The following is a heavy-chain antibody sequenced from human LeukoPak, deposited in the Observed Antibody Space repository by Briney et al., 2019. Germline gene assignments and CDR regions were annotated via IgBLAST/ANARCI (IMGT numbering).Heavy chain of an antibody. V-gene: IGHV1-2*02. D-gene: IGHD2-2*01. CDR3: ARGHARLMDV. CDR2: INPNSGGT. Sequence: ASVKVSCKASGYTFTGYYMHWVRQAPGQGLEWMGWINPNSGGTNYAQKFQGRVTITRNTSISTAYMELSSLRSEDTAVYYCARGHARLMDVWGKGTTVTISS. CDR1: GYTFTGYY. J-gene: IGHJ6*03.